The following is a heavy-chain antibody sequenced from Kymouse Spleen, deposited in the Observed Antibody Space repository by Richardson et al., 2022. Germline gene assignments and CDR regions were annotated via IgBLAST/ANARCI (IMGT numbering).Heavy chain of an antibody. CDR2: INTNTGNP. V-gene: IGHV7-4-1*01. D-gene: IGHD6-13*01. Sequence: QVQLVQSGSELKKPGASVKVSCKASGYTFTSYAMNWVRQAPGQGLEWMGWINTNTGNPTYAQGFTGRFVFSLDTSVSTAYLQICSLKAEDTAVYYCASLYSSSWEVTTTTTVWTSGAKGPRSPSPQ. CDR3: ASLYSSSWEVTTTTTVWTS. J-gene: IGHJ6*02. CDR1: GYTFTSYA.